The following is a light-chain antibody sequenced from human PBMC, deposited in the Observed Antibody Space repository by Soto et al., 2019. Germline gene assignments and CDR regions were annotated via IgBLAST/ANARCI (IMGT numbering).Light chain of an antibody. CDR2: KAS. CDR1: QSLSSW. CDR3: QHYNGYPIT. J-gene: IGKJ4*01. V-gene: IGKV1-5*03. Sequence: DIQMTQSPSTLSVSVGDRVTITCRASQSLSSWLAWYQQKPGKAPKLLIYKASSLESGVPSRFSGSGSGTEFTLTISSLQPDDSATYYCQHYNGYPITFGGGTKVEIK.